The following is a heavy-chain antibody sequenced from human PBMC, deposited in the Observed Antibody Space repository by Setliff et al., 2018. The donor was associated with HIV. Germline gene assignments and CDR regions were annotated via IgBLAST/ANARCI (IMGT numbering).Heavy chain of an antibody. J-gene: IGHJ4*02. CDR2: IYSTGST. CDR1: SASINSGSNY. V-gene: IGHV4-61*02. D-gene: IGHD2-8*01. Sequence: SETLSLTCTVSSASINSGSNYWNWIRQPAGKGLEWIGRIYSTGSTNYNPSLKSRVTISVDTSKNQFCLKLSSVTAADTAVYYCASGPYCSNGVCRDWVWFFDYWGQGKVVTVS. CDR3: ASGPYCSNGVCRDWVWFFDY.